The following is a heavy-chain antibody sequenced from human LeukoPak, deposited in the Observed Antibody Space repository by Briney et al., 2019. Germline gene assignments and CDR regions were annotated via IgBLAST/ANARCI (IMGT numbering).Heavy chain of an antibody. CDR2: INHSGST. J-gene: IGHJ4*02. CDR1: GGSFSGYY. V-gene: IGHV4-34*01. D-gene: IGHD6-25*01. Sequence: LETLSLTCAVYGGSFSGYYWSWIRQPPGKGLEWIGEINHSGSTNYNPSLKSRVTISVDTSKNQFSLKLSSVTAADTAVYYCARLAAARYDYWGQGTLVTVSS. CDR3: ARLAAARYDY.